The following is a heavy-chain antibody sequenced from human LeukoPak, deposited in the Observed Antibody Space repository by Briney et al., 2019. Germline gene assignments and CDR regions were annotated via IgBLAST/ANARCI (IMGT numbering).Heavy chain of an antibody. V-gene: IGHV1-18*01. J-gene: IGHJ4*02. CDR3: ARVYYYDSSGFIADC. CDR2: ISAYNGNT. CDR1: GYTFTSYG. D-gene: IGHD3-22*01. Sequence: GASVKVSCKASGYTFTSYGISWVRQAPGQGLEWMGWISAYNGNTNYAQKLQGRVTMTTDTSTSTAYMGLRSLRSDDTAVYYCARVYYYDSSGFIADCWGQGTLVTVSS.